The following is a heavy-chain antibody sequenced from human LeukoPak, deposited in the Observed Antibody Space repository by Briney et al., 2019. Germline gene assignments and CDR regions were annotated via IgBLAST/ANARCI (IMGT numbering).Heavy chain of an antibody. V-gene: IGHV3-30-3*01. D-gene: IGHD3-22*01. J-gene: IGHJ4*02. CDR1: GFTFSSYA. CDR2: ISYDGSNK. CDR3: ATPKDPITMIVVALDY. Sequence: QPGRSLRLSCAASGFTFSSYAMHWVRQAPGKGLEWVAVISYDGSNKYYADSVKGRFTISRDNSKNTLYLQMNSLRAEDTAVYYCATPKDPITMIVVALDYWGQGTLVPVSS.